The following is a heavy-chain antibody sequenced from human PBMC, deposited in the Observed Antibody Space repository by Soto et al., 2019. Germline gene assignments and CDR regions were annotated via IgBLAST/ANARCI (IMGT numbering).Heavy chain of an antibody. V-gene: IGHV1-69*02. CDR3: ARGSWFGDLGNFDYALDV. D-gene: IGHD3-10*01. CDR1: GGTFSSYT. CDR2: IIPILGIA. Sequence: ASVKVSCKASGGTFSSYTISWVRQAPGQGLEWMGRIIPILGIANYAQKFQGRVTMTSNTSISTAYLDLSSLRSEDTAVYYCARGSWFGDLGNFDYALDVWGQGTTVTVSS. J-gene: IGHJ6*02.